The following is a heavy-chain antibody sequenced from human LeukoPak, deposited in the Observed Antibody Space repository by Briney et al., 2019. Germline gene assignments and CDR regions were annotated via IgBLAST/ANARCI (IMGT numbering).Heavy chain of an antibody. Sequence: GGSLRLSCAASGFTISTYWMSWVRQAPGKGLEWVANINQDGSKKYYVDSVKGRFTISRDNVKNSVYLQMNSLRAEDTAVYSCARAVAAADSYWGRGTLVTVSS. CDR1: GFTISTYW. V-gene: IGHV3-7*04. CDR2: INQDGSKK. CDR3: ARAVAAADSY. D-gene: IGHD6-13*01. J-gene: IGHJ4*02.